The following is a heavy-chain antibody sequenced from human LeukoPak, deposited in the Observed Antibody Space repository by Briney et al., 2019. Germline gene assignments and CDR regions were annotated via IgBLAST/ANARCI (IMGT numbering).Heavy chain of an antibody. V-gene: IGHV1-8*02. CDR1: GGTFSSYA. CDR3: ARLSSHYGDYKVDP. Sequence: ASVKVSCKASGGTFSSYAINWVRQATGQGLEWMGWINPHSGKTGYAQKFQGRVTMTTDTSASTAYMELSSLRSEDTAVYYCARLSSHYGDYKVDPWGQGTLVIVSS. J-gene: IGHJ5*02. CDR2: INPHSGKT. D-gene: IGHD4-17*01.